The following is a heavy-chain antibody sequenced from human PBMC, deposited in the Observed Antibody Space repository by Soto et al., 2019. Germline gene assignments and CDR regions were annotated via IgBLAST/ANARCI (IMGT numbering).Heavy chain of an antibody. CDR1: GDTFDFYS. Sequence: QVQLVQSGAEVKRPGSSVMVSCKASGDTFDFYSINWVRQAPGRGLEWMGRVNPIVRMSNYAQKFQGRVTMTANRSTSTASMELSSLRSEDTAIYYCASSYGSGYRAFDYWGQGALVTVSS. CDR2: VNPIVRMS. CDR3: ASSYGSGYRAFDY. V-gene: IGHV1-69*02. J-gene: IGHJ4*02. D-gene: IGHD3-10*01.